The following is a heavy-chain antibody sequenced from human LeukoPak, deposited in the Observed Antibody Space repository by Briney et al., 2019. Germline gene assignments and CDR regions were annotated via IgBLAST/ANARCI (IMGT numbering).Heavy chain of an antibody. Sequence: SETLSLTCTVSGSSISSYYWSWIQQPPGKGLEWIGYIYYSGSTNYNPSLKKRVTISVNKSKNQSSLKLSYMTAAETAVDYGATSHAFWRRHAFDIWGQGTMVTVSS. CDR2: IYYSGST. V-gene: IGHV4-59*01. CDR1: GSSISSYY. D-gene: IGHD3-3*01. CDR3: ATSHAFWRRHAFDI. J-gene: IGHJ3*02.